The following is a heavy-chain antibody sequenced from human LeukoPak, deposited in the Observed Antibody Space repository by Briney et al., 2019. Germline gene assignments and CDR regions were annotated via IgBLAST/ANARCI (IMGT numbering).Heavy chain of an antibody. CDR3: ARGSSGSYLNYFDY. D-gene: IGHD1-26*01. CDR2: IDPRGGST. CDR1: GYSFTNHY. J-gene: IGHJ4*02. V-gene: IGHV1-46*01. Sequence: GASVKVSCKASGYSFTNHYIHCVRQAPGQGLEGMGIIDPRGGSTSYAQKFQGRVTMTRDMSTSTVYVELSSRRAEDTAVYHCARGSSGSYLNYFDYWGQGTLVTVSS.